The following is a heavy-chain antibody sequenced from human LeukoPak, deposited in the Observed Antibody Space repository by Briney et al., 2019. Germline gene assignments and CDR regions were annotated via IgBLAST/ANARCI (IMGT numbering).Heavy chain of an antibody. D-gene: IGHD5-24*01. CDR3: ARHASPNNY. J-gene: IGHJ4*02. CDR2: INSGDSDT. V-gene: IGHV5-51*01. Sequence: ESLKISCKASGYSFTSSWIGWVRQLPGKGLEWMGIINSGDSDTRYSTSFQGQVTISADKSISTAYLQRSSLKASATAMYYCARHASPNNYWGQGTLVTVSS. CDR1: GYSFTSSW.